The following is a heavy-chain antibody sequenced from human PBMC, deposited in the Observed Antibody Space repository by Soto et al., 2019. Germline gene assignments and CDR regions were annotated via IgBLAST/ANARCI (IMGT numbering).Heavy chain of an antibody. CDR3: ARAREIAVAGRDAFDI. D-gene: IGHD6-19*01. V-gene: IGHV3-48*03. CDR2: ISSSGSTI. Sequence: PGGSLRLSCAASGFTFSTYEMNWVRHAPGKGLEWVSYISSSGSTIYYADSVKGRFTISRDNAKNSLYLQMNSLRAEDTAVYYCARAREIAVAGRDAFDIWGQGTMVTVSS. J-gene: IGHJ3*02. CDR1: GFTFSTYE.